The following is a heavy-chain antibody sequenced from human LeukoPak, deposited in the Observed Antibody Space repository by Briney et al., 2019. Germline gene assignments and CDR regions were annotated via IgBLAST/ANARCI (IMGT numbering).Heavy chain of an antibody. V-gene: IGHV4-59*01. CDR1: GGSISSYY. J-gene: IGHJ5*02. D-gene: IGHD6-13*01. Sequence: PSETLSLTCTVSGGSISSYYWSWLRQPPGKGLEWIGYIYYSGSTNYNPSLKSRVTISVDTSKNHFSLKLSSVTAADTAVYYCARDVAAAGTDWFDPWGQGTLVTVSS. CDR2: IYYSGST. CDR3: ARDVAAAGTDWFDP.